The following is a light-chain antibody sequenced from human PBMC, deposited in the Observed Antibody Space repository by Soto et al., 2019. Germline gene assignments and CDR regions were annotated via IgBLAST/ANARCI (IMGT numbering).Light chain of an antibody. Sequence: ERVMTQSPATLSVSPGERVTLSCSASQSVSNNLAWYQQKPGQAPRLLIYGASSRATGIPDRFSGSGSGTDFTLTIRRLEPEDFAVYYCQQYGSSPQITCGQGTRREIK. J-gene: IGKJ5*01. CDR2: GAS. CDR1: QSVSNN. CDR3: QQYGSSPQIT. V-gene: IGKV3-20*01.